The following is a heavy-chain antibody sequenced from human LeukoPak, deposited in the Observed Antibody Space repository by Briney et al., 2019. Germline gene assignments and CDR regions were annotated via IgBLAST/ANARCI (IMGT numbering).Heavy chain of an antibody. CDR1: GGSISSYY. CDR2: IYYSGST. CDR3: ARNNIWFDP. Sequence: PSETLSLTCTVSGGSISSYYWSWILQPPGKGLEWIGYIYYSGSTNYNPSLKSRVTISVDTSKNQFSLKLSSVTAADTAVYYCARNNIWFDPWGQGTLVTVSS. V-gene: IGHV4-59*01. J-gene: IGHJ5*02.